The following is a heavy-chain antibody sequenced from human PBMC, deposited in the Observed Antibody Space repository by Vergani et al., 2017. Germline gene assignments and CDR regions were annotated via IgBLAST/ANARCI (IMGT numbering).Heavy chain of an antibody. CDR2: ISGSGGST. CDR1: GFTFSSYG. CDR3: AKDVVCSGGSCYSYVY. D-gene: IGHD2-15*01. V-gene: IGHV3-23*04. Sequence: VQLVESGGGVVQPGRSLRLSCAASGFTFSSYGMHWVRQAPGKGLEWVSAISGSGGSTYYADSVKGRFTISRDNSKNTLYLQMNSLRAEDTAVYYCAKDVVCSGGSCYSYVYWGQGTLVTVSS. J-gene: IGHJ4*02.